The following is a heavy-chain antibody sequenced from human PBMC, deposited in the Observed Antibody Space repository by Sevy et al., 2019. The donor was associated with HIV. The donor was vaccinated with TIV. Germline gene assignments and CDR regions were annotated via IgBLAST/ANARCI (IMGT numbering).Heavy chain of an antibody. CDR3: ATYSDYIGVNS. CDR1: GFTFSRYW. Sequence: GGSLRLSCAASGFTFSRYWMSWVRQAPGKGLEWVANIKQDGSEKYYVDSVKGRFTISRYNAKNSLYLQMNSLRAEDTAVYYCATYSDYIGVNSWGQGNLVTVSS. CDR2: IKQDGSEK. D-gene: IGHD4-17*01. J-gene: IGHJ5*02. V-gene: IGHV3-7*01.